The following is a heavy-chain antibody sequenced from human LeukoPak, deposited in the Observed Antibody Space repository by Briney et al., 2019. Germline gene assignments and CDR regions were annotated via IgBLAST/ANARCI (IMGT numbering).Heavy chain of an antibody. J-gene: IGHJ3*02. CDR1: GYTFTNYY. CDR2: INPSSGGT. V-gene: IGHV1-2*02. CDR3: ARDGVYSRNFDAFDI. D-gene: IGHD6-13*01. Sequence: ASVKVSCKASGYTFTNYYMHWVRQAPGQGLEWMGCINPSSGGTDYAQKFQGRVTMTRDTSISTAYMELSSLKSDDTAVYYCARDGVYSRNFDAFDIWGQGTMVTVSS.